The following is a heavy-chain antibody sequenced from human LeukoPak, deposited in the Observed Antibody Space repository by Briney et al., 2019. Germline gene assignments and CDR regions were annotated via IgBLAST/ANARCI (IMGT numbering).Heavy chain of an antibody. CDR3: ARGPTPPMVRGVRRPTSYYFDY. D-gene: IGHD3-10*01. CDR2: INHSGST. Sequence: SETLSLTCAVYGGSFSGYYWSWIRQPPGKGLEWIGEINHSGSTNYNPSLKSRVTISVDTSKNQFSLKLSSVTAADTAVYYCARGPTPPMVRGVRRPTSYYFDYWGQGTLVTVSS. CDR1: GGSFSGYY. V-gene: IGHV4-34*01. J-gene: IGHJ4*02.